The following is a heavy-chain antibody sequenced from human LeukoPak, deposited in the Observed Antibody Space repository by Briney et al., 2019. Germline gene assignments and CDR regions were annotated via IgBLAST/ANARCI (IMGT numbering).Heavy chain of an antibody. CDR2: INHSGST. CDR3: ARVSRGQLDYYYYYMDV. CDR1: GGSFSAYY. V-gene: IGHV4-34*01. D-gene: IGHD3-10*01. Sequence: SETLSLTCAVYGGSFSAYYWSWIRQPPGKGLEWIGEINHSGSTNYNPSLKSRVTISVDTSKNQFSLKLSSVTAADTAVYYCARVSRGQLDYYYYYMDVWGKGTTVTVSS. J-gene: IGHJ6*03.